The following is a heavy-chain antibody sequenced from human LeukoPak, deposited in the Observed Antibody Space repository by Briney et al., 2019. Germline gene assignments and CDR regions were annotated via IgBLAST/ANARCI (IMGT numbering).Heavy chain of an antibody. CDR2: ISSSGSTR. D-gene: IGHD6-19*01. CDR3: ARVHIAVAGPYVDY. CDR1: GFTFSSYE. J-gene: IGHJ4*02. Sequence: GGSLRLSCAASGFTFSSYEMNWVRQAPGKWLEWVSYISSSGSTRYYADSVKGRFTVSRDNAKNSLYLQMNSLRAEDTAVYYCARVHIAVAGPYVDYWGQGTLVTVSS. V-gene: IGHV3-48*03.